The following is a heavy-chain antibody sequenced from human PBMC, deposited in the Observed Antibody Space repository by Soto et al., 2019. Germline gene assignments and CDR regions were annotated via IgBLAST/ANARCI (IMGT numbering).Heavy chain of an antibody. V-gene: IGHV3-33*01. D-gene: IGHD3-9*01. Sequence: QVQLVESGGGVVQPGRSLRLSCAASGFTFSSYGMHWVRQAPGKGLEWVAVIWYDGSNNYYADSVKGRFTISRDNSKNTLYRQMNSLRAEDTAVYYCARGDSYYDILTGYSNFDYWGQGTLVTVSS. J-gene: IGHJ4*02. CDR3: ARGDSYYDILTGYSNFDY. CDR2: IWYDGSNN. CDR1: GFTFSSYG.